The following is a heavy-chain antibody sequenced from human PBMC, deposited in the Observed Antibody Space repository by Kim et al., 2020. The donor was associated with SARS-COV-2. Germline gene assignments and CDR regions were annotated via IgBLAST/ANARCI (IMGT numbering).Heavy chain of an antibody. J-gene: IGHJ4*02. Sequence: SLQSRVTISVDTSKNQFSLKLSSVTAADTAVYYCARGGITIFGVVNAIDYWGQGTLVTVSS. CDR3: ARGGITIFGVVNAIDY. V-gene: IGHV4-59*09. D-gene: IGHD3-3*01.